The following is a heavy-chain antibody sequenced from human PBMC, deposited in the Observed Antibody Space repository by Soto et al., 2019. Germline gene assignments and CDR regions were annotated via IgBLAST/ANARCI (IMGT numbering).Heavy chain of an antibody. Sequence: SETLSLTCAVYGGSFSGYYWSWIRQPPGKGLEWIGYIYYSGSTNYNPSLKSRVTISVDTSKNQFSLKLSSMTAADTAVYYCARDLGFCSTTSCYPWFDPWGQGTLVTVSS. CDR3: ARDLGFCSTTSCYPWFDP. D-gene: IGHD2-2*01. J-gene: IGHJ5*02. CDR1: GGSFSGYY. CDR2: IYYSGST. V-gene: IGHV4-59*01.